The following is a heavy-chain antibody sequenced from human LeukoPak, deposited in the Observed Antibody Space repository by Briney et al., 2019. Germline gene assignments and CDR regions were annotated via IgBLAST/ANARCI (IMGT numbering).Heavy chain of an antibody. Sequence: PSETLSLTCTASGGSISSSSYYWGWIRQPPGKGLEWIGSIYYSGSTYYNPSLKSRVTISVDTSKNQFSLKLSSVTAADTAVYYCARLQSTSSGWYFGWDWFDPWGQGTLVTVSS. D-gene: IGHD6-19*01. J-gene: IGHJ5*02. CDR3: ARLQSTSSGWYFGWDWFDP. CDR2: IYYSGST. CDR1: GGSISSSSYY. V-gene: IGHV4-39*01.